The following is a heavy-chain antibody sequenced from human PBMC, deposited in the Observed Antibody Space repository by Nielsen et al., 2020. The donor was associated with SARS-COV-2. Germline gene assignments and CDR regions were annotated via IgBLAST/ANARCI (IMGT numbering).Heavy chain of an antibody. Sequence: GESLKISCAASGFTFSSYGMHWVRQAPGKGLEWVAVISYDGSNKYYADSVKGRFTISRDNAKNTLYLQMNSLRAEDTAIYYCAKDGLLAAPRGYFFDYWGQGTLVTVSS. V-gene: IGHV3-30*18. J-gene: IGHJ4*02. CDR3: AKDGLLAAPRGYFFDY. CDR1: GFTFSSYG. CDR2: ISYDGSNK. D-gene: IGHD6-6*01.